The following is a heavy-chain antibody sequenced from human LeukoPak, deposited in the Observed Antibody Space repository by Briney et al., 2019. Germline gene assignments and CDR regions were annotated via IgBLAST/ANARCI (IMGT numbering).Heavy chain of an antibody. CDR3: ARDRGSGRRLDY. CDR1: GFTFSSYG. Sequence: GGSLRLSCAASGFTFSSYGMHWVRQAPGKGLEWVAVIWYDGSNKYCADSVKGRFTISRDNSKNTLYLQMNSLRAEDTAVYYCARDRGSGRRLDYWGQGTLVTVSS. V-gene: IGHV3-33*01. CDR2: IWYDGSNK. J-gene: IGHJ4*02. D-gene: IGHD1-26*01.